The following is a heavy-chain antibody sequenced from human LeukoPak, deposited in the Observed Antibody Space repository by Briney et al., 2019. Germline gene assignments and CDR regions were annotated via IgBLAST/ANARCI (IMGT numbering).Heavy chain of an antibody. V-gene: IGHV3-30*07. CDR3: ARRSGIAVAGAFDY. Sequence: SVKGRFTASRDNSRNTLYLQMNSLRAEDTAVYYCARRSGIAVAGAFDYWGQGTLVTVSS. D-gene: IGHD6-19*01. J-gene: IGHJ4*02.